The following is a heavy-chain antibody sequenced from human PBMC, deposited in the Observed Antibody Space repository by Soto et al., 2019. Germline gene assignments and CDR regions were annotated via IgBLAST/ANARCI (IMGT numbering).Heavy chain of an antibody. J-gene: IGHJ4*02. Sequence: PGGSLRLSCAASGFTFSNYEMHWVRQAPGKGLEWVSAISGSGGSTYYADSVKGRFTISRDNAKNSLYLQMNSLRAEDTAVYYCARAPGPVNFDYWGQGTLVTVSS. D-gene: IGHD3-16*02. V-gene: IGHV3-23*01. CDR3: ARAPGPVNFDY. CDR2: ISGSGGST. CDR1: GFTFSNYE.